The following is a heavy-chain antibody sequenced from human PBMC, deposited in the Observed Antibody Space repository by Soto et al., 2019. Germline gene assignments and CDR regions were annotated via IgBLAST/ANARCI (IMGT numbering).Heavy chain of an antibody. Sequence: ASVKVSCKASGYTFTSYGINWVRQATGQGLEWMGWMNPNSGNTGYAQKFQGRVTMTRNTSISTAYMELSSLRSEDTAVYYCARVIGTMVRGVRSFYGMDVWGQGTTVTVSS. V-gene: IGHV1-8*01. D-gene: IGHD3-10*01. J-gene: IGHJ6*02. CDR2: MNPNSGNT. CDR3: ARVIGTMVRGVRSFYGMDV. CDR1: GYTFTSYG.